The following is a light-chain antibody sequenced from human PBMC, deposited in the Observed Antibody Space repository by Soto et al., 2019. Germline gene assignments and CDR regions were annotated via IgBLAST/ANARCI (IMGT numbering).Light chain of an antibody. J-gene: IGLJ1*01. CDR3: SSYAGSDNFRV. Sequence: QSALTQPPSASGSPGQSVTISCTGTSSDVGDYNSVSWYQQHPGKAPKLMIYEVSKRPSGVSDRFSGSKSGHTASLTVSGLQAEDEADYYCSSYAGSDNFRVFGTGTKLTVL. CDR2: EVS. V-gene: IGLV2-8*01. CDR1: SSDVGDYNS.